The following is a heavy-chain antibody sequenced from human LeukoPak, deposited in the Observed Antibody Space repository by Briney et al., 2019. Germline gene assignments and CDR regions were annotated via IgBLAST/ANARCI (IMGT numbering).Heavy chain of an antibody. D-gene: IGHD3/OR15-3a*01. CDR1: GGSFSSTNYF. J-gene: IGHJ4*02. V-gene: IGHV4-39*01. CDR2: IYFGGSGGT. Sequence: SETLSLTCSVSGGSFSSTNYFWGWIRQPPGKGLEWIGTIYFGGSGGTYYNPSLKSRVTMSVDTSKRQFSLKMNSVTAADTAVYYCARQTGSGLFILPGGQGTLVTVSS. CDR3: ARQTGSGLFILP.